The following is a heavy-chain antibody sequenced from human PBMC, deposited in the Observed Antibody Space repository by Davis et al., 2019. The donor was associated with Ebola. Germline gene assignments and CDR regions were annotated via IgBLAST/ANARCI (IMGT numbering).Heavy chain of an antibody. D-gene: IGHD4-11*01. CDR3: ARHEYSYGPFDY. CDR2: ISSSSSYI. V-gene: IGHV3-21*01. Sequence: GESLKISCAASGFIFSSYSMNWVRQAPGKGLEWVSSISSSSSYIYYADSMKGRFTISRDNAKNSLYLQMSSLRAEDTAVYYCARHEYSYGPFDYWGQGTLVTVSS. CDR1: GFIFSSYS. J-gene: IGHJ4*02.